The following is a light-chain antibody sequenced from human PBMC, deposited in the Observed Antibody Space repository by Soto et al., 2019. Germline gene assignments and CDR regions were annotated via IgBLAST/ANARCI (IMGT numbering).Light chain of an antibody. CDR3: QHYDNLPLT. J-gene: IGKJ4*01. CDR1: QDIDKY. V-gene: IGKV1-33*01. CDR2: DAS. Sequence: DTQMTQSPSSLSASVGDRVTITCQASQDIDKYLSWYQQKPGLAPKLLIYDASNLETGVPSRFSGSGSGTDFTFTISNLQPEDTATSYCQHYDNLPLTFGGGTKVEI.